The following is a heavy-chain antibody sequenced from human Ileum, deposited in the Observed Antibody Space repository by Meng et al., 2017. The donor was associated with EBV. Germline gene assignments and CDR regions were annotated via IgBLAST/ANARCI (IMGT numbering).Heavy chain of an antibody. V-gene: IGHV1-46*01. CDR3: ARGAYMYGSPQYFFDF. CDR2: NNPSGGHT. CDR1: GYSFTSYY. Sequence: QVHLVQSGAEVKKPGASVKVSXKASGYSFTSYYIHWVRQAPGQGLEWMGINNPSGGHTRSAQKFQDRVTMTRDTSTSAVYMDVSSLRSEDTAVYYCARGAYMYGSPQYFFDFGGQGTLVTVSS. J-gene: IGHJ4*02. D-gene: IGHD5-18*01.